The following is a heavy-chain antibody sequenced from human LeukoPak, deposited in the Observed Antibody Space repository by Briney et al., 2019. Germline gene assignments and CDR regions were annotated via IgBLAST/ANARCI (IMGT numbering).Heavy chain of an antibody. CDR3: ARADCSSSTCYLRRGWFDP. CDR1: GFTLSNYD. V-gene: IGHV3-21*01. CDR2: ISTSSRYI. D-gene: IGHD2-2*01. Sequence: GGSLRLSCAASGFTLSNYDMNWVRQAPGKGLEWVSSISTSSRYIYYKDSVRGRFTISRDDAKNSLYLEMNSLRAEDTAVYYCARADCSSSTCYLRRGWFDPWGQGTLVTVSS. J-gene: IGHJ5*02.